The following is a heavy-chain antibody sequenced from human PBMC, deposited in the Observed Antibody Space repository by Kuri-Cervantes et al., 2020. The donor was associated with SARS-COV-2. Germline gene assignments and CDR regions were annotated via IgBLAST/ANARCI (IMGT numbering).Heavy chain of an antibody. V-gene: IGHV3-48*01. CDR3: ARDPYCSSTSCYTGYYYYGMDV. D-gene: IGHD2-2*02. Sequence: GESLKISCAASGFTFSSYSMNWVRQAPGKGLEWVSYISTSSTIYYADSVKGRFTISRDNAKNSLYLQMNSLRAEGTAVYYCARDPYCSSTSCYTGYYYYGMDVWGQGTTVTVSS. CDR1: GFTFSSYS. J-gene: IGHJ6*02. CDR2: ISTSSTI.